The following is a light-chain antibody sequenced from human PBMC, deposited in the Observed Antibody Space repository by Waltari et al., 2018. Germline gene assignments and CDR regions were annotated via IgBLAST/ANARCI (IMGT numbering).Light chain of an antibody. CDR1: QRLTKNY. Sequence: RARQRLTKNYLAWYQQKPGQAPRLLMYGASSRAAGIPDRFSGSGSGTDFTLTISRLEPEDFAVYYCQQYGSSIMYTFGQGTKLEIK. J-gene: IGKJ2*01. CDR3: QQYGSSIMYT. V-gene: IGKV3-20*01. CDR2: GAS.